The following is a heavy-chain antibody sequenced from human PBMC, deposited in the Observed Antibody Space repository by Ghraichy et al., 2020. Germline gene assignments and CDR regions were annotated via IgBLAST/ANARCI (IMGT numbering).Heavy chain of an antibody. J-gene: IGHJ6*02. D-gene: IGHD6-6*01. CDR3: ARGEYSSSPPRDYYYYYGMDV. CDR2: ISYDGSNK. Sequence: LSLTCAASGFTFSSYAMHWVRQAPGKGLEWVAVISYDGSNKYYADSVKGRFTISRDNSKNTLYLQMNSLRAEDTAVYYCARGEYSSSPPRDYYYYYGMDVWGQGTTVTVSS. V-gene: IGHV3-30*04. CDR1: GFTFSSYA.